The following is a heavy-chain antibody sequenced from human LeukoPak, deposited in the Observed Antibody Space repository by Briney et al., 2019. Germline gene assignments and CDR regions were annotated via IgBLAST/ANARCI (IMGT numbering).Heavy chain of an antibody. CDR2: IHHSGSA. CDR3: ARGNGDYPPDYYYMDV. D-gene: IGHD4-17*01. J-gene: IGHJ6*03. CDR1: VGSITGYY. V-gene: IGHV4-59*01. Sequence: PSETLSLTCTVSVGSITGYYWNWIRQPPGKGLEWIGYIHHSGSANYNPSLKSRVTISVDTSKNQFCLRLSSVTAADTAVYYCARGNGDYPPDYYYMDVWGKGTTVTVSS.